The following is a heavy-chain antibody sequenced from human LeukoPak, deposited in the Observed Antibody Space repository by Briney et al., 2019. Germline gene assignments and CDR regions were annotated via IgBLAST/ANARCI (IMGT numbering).Heavy chain of an antibody. CDR1: GGTFSSYA. D-gene: IGHD6-19*01. Sequence: SVKVSCKASGGTFSSYAISWVRQAPGQGLERMGRIIPIFGTANYAQKFQGRVTITADKSTSTAYMELSSLRSEDTAVYYCARGYSSGWSPTLDYWGQGTLVTVSS. V-gene: IGHV1-69*06. CDR2: IIPIFGTA. J-gene: IGHJ4*02. CDR3: ARGYSSGWSPTLDY.